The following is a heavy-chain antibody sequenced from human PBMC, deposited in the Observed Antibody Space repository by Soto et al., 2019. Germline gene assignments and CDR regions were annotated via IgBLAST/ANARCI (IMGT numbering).Heavy chain of an antibody. CDR1: GGSFSGYY. J-gene: IGHJ5*02. CDR3: ARVRRYAVYCSGGSCWFDP. V-gene: IGHV4-34*01. CDR2: INHSGST. Sequence: TLSLTCAVYGGSFSGYYWSWIRQPPGKGLEWIGEINHSGSTNYNPSLKSRVTISVDTSKNQFSLKLSSVTAADTAVYYCARVRRYAVYCSGGSCWFDPWGQGTLVTVSS. D-gene: IGHD2-15*01.